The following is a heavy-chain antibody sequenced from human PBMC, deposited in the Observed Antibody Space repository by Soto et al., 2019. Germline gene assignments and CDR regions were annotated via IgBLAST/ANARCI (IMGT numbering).Heavy chain of an antibody. CDR2: ISSSSSTI. CDR1: GFTFSSYS. V-gene: IGHV3-48*02. D-gene: IGHD1-7*01. CDR3: ARGRTGTILFGSLDY. Sequence: GGSLRLSCAASGFTFSSYSMNWVRQAPGKGLEWVSYISSSSSTIYYADSVKGRFTISRDNSKNTLYLQMNSLRDEDTAVYYCARGRTGTILFGSLDYWGQGTLVTVSS. J-gene: IGHJ4*02.